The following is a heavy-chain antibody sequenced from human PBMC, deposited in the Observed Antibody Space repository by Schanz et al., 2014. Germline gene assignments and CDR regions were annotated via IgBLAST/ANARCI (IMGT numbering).Heavy chain of an antibody. CDR2: IQHDGSRT. V-gene: IGHV3-30*02. D-gene: IGHD3-22*01. J-gene: IGHJ4*02. CDR1: GFIFSNHG. CDR3: AKSYDTSGYSGFDY. Sequence: QAELVESGGGVVQPGGSLRLSCEASGFIFSNHGMNWVRQAPGKGLEWVAFIQHDGSRTYYTASLKGRVTISRDNSQNMVYVEMNSLRVEDTAVYYCAKSYDTSGYSGFDYWGQGTLVTVSS.